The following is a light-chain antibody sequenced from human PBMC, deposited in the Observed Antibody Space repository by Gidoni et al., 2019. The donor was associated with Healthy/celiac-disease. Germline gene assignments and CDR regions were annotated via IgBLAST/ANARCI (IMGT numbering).Light chain of an antibody. CDR3: QQYDNLPLT. CDR1: QDISNY. Sequence: DIQMTQSPSFLAASVVDRVTSTCQASQDISNYLNWYQQKPGKAPKLLIYDASNLETGVPSRFSGSGSGTDFTFTISSLQPEDIATYYCQQYDNLPLTFGGGTKVEIK. CDR2: DAS. J-gene: IGKJ4*01. V-gene: IGKV1-33*01.